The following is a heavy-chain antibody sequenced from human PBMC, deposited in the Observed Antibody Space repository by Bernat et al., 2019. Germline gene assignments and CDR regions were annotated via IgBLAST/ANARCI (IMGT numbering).Heavy chain of an antibody. J-gene: IGHJ3*02. D-gene: IGHD3-16*02. CDR2: INPNSGGT. Sequence: VQLVESGAEVKKPGASVKVSCKASGYTFTGYYMHWVRQAPGQGLEWMGWINPNSGGTNYTQKFQGWVTMTRDTSISTAYMELSRLRSDDTAVYYCARGGYDYVWGSYRSDAFDIWGQGTMVTVSS. V-gene: IGHV1-2*04. CDR1: GYTFTGYY. CDR3: ARGGYDYVWGSYRSDAFDI.